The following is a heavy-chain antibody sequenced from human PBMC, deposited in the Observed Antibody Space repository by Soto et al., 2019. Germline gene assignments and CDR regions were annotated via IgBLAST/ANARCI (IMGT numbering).Heavy chain of an antibody. Sequence: GGSLRLSCAASGFTFSSYAMSWVRQAPGKGLEWVSAISGSGGSTYYADSVKGRFTISRDNSKNTLYLQMNSLRAEDTAVYYCAKRPGGRVVPAAMPVYYYYGMDVWGQGTTVTVSS. J-gene: IGHJ6*02. D-gene: IGHD2-2*01. CDR1: GFTFSSYA. V-gene: IGHV3-23*01. CDR2: ISGSGGST. CDR3: AKRPGGRVVPAAMPVYYYYGMDV.